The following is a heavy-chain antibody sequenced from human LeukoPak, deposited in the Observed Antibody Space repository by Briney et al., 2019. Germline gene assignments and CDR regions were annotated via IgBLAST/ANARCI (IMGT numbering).Heavy chain of an antibody. CDR2: INHSGST. D-gene: IGHD5-18*01. CDR3: APRGDIEHSFGYGKWFDP. V-gene: IGHV4-34*01. Sequence: SETLSLTCAVYGRSFSGYYWTWIRQPPGKGLEWIGEINHSGSTNYNASLKNRVTISMDTSKNQFSLRLTSVTAADTAVYYCAPRGDIEHSFGYGKWFDPWGHGTRVTVSS. CDR1: GRSFSGYY. J-gene: IGHJ5*02.